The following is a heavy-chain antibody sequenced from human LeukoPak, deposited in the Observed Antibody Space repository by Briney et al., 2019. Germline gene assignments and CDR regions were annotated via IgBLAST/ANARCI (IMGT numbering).Heavy chain of an antibody. D-gene: IGHD3-3*01. Sequence: PSETLSLTCAVYGGSFSGYYWSWIRQPPGKGLEWIGEINHSGSTNYNPSLKSRVTISVDTSKNQFSLKLSSVTAADTAVYYCARDWSGVGTKYYDFWSGYYIDAFDIWGQGTMVTVSS. CDR3: ARDWSGVGTKYYDFWSGYYIDAFDI. J-gene: IGHJ3*02. CDR2: INHSGST. V-gene: IGHV4-34*01. CDR1: GGSFSGYY.